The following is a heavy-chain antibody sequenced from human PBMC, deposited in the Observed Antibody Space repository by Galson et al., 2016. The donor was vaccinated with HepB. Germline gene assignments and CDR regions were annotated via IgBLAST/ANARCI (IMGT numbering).Heavy chain of an antibody. V-gene: IGHV4-59*08. CDR1: GGSTSTYY. D-gene: IGHD6-6*01. CDR3: ARGGGIAAPNIDY. J-gene: IGHJ4*02. Sequence: SETLSLTCTVSGGSTSTYYRSWIRQPPGKGLEWNGYIYDSGSTKYNPSLKSRVTISVDTSKNQFSLNLTSVTAADTAVYYCARGGGIAAPNIDYWGQGTRVTVSS. CDR2: IYDSGST.